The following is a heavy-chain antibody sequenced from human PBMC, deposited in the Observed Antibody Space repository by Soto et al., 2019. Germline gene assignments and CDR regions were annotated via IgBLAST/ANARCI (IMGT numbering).Heavy chain of an antibody. CDR1: GFTFSSYA. CDR2: ISGSGGST. CDR3: AKTFAPFYYDSSGLNWFDP. J-gene: IGHJ5*02. V-gene: IGHV3-23*01. Sequence: GGSLRLSCAASGFTFSSYAMSWVRQAPGKGLEWVSAISGSGGSTYYADSVKGRFTISRDNSKNTLYLQMNSLRAEDTAVYYCAKTFAPFYYDSSGLNWFDPWGQGTLVTVSS. D-gene: IGHD3-22*01.